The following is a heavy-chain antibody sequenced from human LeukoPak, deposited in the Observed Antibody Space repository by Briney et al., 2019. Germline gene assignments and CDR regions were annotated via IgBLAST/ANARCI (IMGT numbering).Heavy chain of an antibody. Sequence: GGSLRLSCAASGFIFSTYGMYWVRQAPGKGLEWVAFIRHDGSIKNYADPVKGRSTISRDNSKSTLYLQMNSLRAEDTAVYYCAKDSLADIDYWGQGTLVTVSS. CDR1: GFIFSTYG. CDR2: IRHDGSIK. D-gene: IGHD3-16*01. J-gene: IGHJ4*02. CDR3: AKDSLADIDY. V-gene: IGHV3-30*02.